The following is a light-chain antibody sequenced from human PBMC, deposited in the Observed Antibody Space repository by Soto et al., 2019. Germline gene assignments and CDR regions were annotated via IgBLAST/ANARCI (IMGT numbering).Light chain of an antibody. CDR3: QQHNNWPPFT. J-gene: IGKJ3*01. Sequence: EIVMTQSPATLSVSPGDRATLSCRASESVGSNLAWYQQKPGQAPRLLIYDTSTRATDIPARFSGSGSGTDFTLTISSLQSEDLAVYYCQQHNNWPPFTFGPGTKVDIK. V-gene: IGKV3-15*01. CDR1: ESVGSN. CDR2: DTS.